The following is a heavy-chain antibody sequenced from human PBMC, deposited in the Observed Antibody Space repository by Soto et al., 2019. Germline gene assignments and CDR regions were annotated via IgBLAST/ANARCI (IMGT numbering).Heavy chain of an antibody. J-gene: IGHJ6*02. Sequence: SQTLSLTCAISGDSVSSNSAAWNWIRQSPSRGLEWLGRTYYRSKWYNDYAVSVKSRITINPDTSKNQFSLQLNSVTPEDTAVYYCAREPTKLAVVAAPPQTTHYYYYYGMDVWGQGTTVTVSS. CDR2: TYYRSKWYN. CDR1: GDSVSSNSAA. CDR3: AREPTKLAVVAAPPQTTHYYYYYGMDV. D-gene: IGHD2-15*01. V-gene: IGHV6-1*01.